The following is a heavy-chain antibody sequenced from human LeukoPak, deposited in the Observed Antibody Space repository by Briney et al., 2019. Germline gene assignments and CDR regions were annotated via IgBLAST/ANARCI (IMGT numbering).Heavy chain of an antibody. J-gene: IGHJ5*02. Sequence: GASVKVSCKASGYTFTSYAMHWVRQAPGQRLEWMGWINPNSGGTNYAQKFQGWVTMTRDTSISTAYMELSRLRSDDTAVYYCARGLALLWCGEDYNWFDRWVQGTLVTVYS. CDR2: INPNSGGT. CDR1: GYTFTSYA. V-gene: IGHV1-2*04. CDR3: ARGLALLWCGEDYNWFDR. D-gene: IGHD3-10*01.